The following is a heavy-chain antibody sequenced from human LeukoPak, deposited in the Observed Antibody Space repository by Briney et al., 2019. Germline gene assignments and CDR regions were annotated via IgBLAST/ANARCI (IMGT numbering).Heavy chain of an antibody. CDR1: AFTFSSYW. V-gene: IGHV3-7*01. J-gene: IGHJ4*02. Sequence: QPGGSLRLSCEASAFTFSSYWMSWVRQAPGKGLEWVANIKEDGSEINYVDSVKGRFTISRDNAKNSLFLQMNSLRVEDTAVYYCARVAAGSYDFWSGYYDYWGQGTLVTVSS. CDR2: IKEDGSEI. D-gene: IGHD3-3*01. CDR3: ARVAAGSYDFWSGYYDY.